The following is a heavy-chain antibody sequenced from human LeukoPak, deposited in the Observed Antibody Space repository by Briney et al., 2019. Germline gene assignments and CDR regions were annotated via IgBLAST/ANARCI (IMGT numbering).Heavy chain of an antibody. V-gene: IGHV5-10-1*01. D-gene: IGHD6-19*01. CDR3: ATSTPGYSSGWSNY. CDR2: IDPSDSYT. J-gene: IGHJ4*02. CDR1: GYSFTSYW. Sequence: GESLKISCKGSGYSFTSYWISWVRQMPGKGLEWMGNIDPSDSYTNYSPSFQGHVTISADKSSSTAYLQWSSLKASATAMYYCATSTPGYSSGWSNYWGQGTLVTVSS.